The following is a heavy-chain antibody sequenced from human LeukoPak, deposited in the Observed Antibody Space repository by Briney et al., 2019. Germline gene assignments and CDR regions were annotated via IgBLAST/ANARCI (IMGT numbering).Heavy chain of an antibody. CDR2: ISTSSSYI. V-gene: IGHV3-21*01. Sequence: PGGSLRLSCAASGFTFSGSTMNWVRQAPGKGLEWVSFISTSSSYIYYADSVRGRFTTSRDNAKNSLYLQMNSLRAEDTAVYYCARAGGGYDYWGQGTLVTVSS. D-gene: IGHD5-24*01. CDR3: ARAGGGYDY. CDR1: GFTFSGST. J-gene: IGHJ4*02.